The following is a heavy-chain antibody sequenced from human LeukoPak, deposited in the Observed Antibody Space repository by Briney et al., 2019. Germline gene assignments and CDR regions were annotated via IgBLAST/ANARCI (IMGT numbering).Heavy chain of an antibody. CDR2: IYYSGST. CDR3: ARGGTIFGSPKTNWFDP. J-gene: IGHJ5*02. CDR1: GGSISSGGYY. D-gene: IGHD3-3*01. V-gene: IGHV4-31*03. Sequence: SETLSLPCTVSGGSISSGGYYWSWIRPHPGKGLEWIGYIYYSGSTYYNPSLKSRVTISVDTSKNQFSLKLSSVTAADTAVYYCARGGTIFGSPKTNWFDPWGQGTLVTVSS.